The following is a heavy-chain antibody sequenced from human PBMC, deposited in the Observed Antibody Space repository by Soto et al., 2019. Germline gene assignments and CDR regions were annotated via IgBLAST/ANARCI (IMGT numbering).Heavy chain of an antibody. Sequence: LRLSCSTSGFTFSVYKMHWVRQAPGKGLEYVSGISNQGDTTYYADSVKGRFTISRDNSKNTLYFQMSNLRPEDTAVYYCAAAKLLPFEYWGQGTQVTVSS. D-gene: IGHD2-15*01. CDR3: AAAKLLPFEY. CDR2: ISNQGDTT. J-gene: IGHJ4*02. CDR1: GFTFSVYK. V-gene: IGHV3-64D*06.